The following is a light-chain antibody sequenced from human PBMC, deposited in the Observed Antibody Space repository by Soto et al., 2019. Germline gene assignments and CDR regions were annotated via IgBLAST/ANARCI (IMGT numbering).Light chain of an antibody. CDR1: QSVRSH. CDR3: QQYNDWPRT. V-gene: IGKV3-15*01. J-gene: IGKJ4*01. CDR2: GAS. Sequence: EVVVTQSPSTLSVSPLERSTLSCRASQSVRSHLAWYQQKPGQAPSLLIFGASTRATGVPARFSGSESGTEFTLTISSLQSEDVALYFCQQYNDWPRTFGGGTK.